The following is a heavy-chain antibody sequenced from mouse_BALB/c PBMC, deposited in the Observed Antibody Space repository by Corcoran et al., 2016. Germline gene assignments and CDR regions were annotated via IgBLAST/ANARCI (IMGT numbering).Heavy chain of an antibody. Sequence: QVQLQQSGAELVKPGASVKLSCKASGYTFTSYDINWVRQRPEQGLEWIGWIFPGDGSTKYNEKFKGKATLTTDKSSSTAYLQLSSLTSEDTAVYYCANWDWYFDGWGAGTMVTVSS. V-gene: IGHV1-85*01. CDR3: ANWDWYFDG. CDR1: GYTFTSYD. D-gene: IGHD4-1*01. CDR2: IFPGDGST. J-gene: IGHJ1*01.